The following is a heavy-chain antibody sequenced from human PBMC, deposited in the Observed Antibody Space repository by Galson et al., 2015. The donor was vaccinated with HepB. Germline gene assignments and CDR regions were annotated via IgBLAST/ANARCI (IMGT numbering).Heavy chain of an antibody. CDR3: ARDFDSRDLYNWFDP. V-gene: IGHV3-21*01. CDR2: ISGSSTYI. CDR1: GFTFSRYS. Sequence: SLRLSCAASGFTFSRYSMNWVRQAPGKGLEWVSSISGSSTYIYYADSVKGRFTISRDNAKSSLYLQMNSLRAEDTALYYCARDFDSRDLYNWFDPWGQGTLVTVSS. J-gene: IGHJ5*02. D-gene: IGHD6-13*01.